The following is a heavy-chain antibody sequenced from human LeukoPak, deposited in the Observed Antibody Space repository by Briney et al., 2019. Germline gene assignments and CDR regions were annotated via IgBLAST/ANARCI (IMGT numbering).Heavy chain of an antibody. J-gene: IGHJ4*02. CDR3: AREAFGESDY. D-gene: IGHD3-10*01. V-gene: IGHV4-59*01. CDR2: IYYSGST. CDR1: GGSISSYY. Sequence: PSETLSLTCTVSGGSISSYYWSWIRQPPGKGLEWIGYIYYSGSTNYNPSLKSRVTISVDTSKNQFSLKLSSVTAADTAVYYCAREAFGESDYWGQGTLVTVSS.